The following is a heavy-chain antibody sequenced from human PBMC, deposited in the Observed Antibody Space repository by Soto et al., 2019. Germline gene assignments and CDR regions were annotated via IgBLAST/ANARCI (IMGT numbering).Heavy chain of an antibody. V-gene: IGHV3-30*04. CDR1: GFIFSNFP. Sequence: QVQLVESGGGVVQPGRSQRLSCVGSGFIFSNFPMHWVRQAPGKGLQWLAVISPDGRKSFYPDSADSVKDRFTISRDNSKNTVYLQMNTLTIDDTAVYYCAREGGSSGRAGFFDRWGQGTLVTVSS. CDR3: AREGGSSGRAGFFDR. CDR2: ISPDGRKSFYP. J-gene: IGHJ4*02. D-gene: IGHD6-19*01.